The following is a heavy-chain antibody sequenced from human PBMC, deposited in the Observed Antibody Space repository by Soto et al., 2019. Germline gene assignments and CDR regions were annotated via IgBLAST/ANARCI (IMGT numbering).Heavy chain of an antibody. D-gene: IGHD2-2*01. CDR3: ARVYCSSTSCYGPYYFDY. CDR2: IYHSGST. Sequence: QVQLQESGPGLVKPSGTLSLTCAVSSGSISSSNWWSWVRQPPGKGLEWIGEIYHSGSTNYNPSLKSRVTISVDKSKNQFSLKLSSVTAADTAVYYCARVYCSSTSCYGPYYFDYWGQGTLVTVSS. V-gene: IGHV4-4*02. CDR1: SGSISSSNW. J-gene: IGHJ4*02.